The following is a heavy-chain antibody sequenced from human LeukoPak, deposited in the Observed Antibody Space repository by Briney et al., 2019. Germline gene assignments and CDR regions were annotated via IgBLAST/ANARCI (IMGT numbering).Heavy chain of an antibody. J-gene: IGHJ4*02. D-gene: IGHD3-10*01. CDR2: ISSSSSYI. Sequence: GGSLRLSCAASGFTFSSYAMNWVRQAPGKGLEWVSSISSSSSYIYYADSVKGRFTISRDNAKNSLYLQMNSLRAEDTAVYYCAREHDYYGSGSYFYWGQGTLVTVSS. CDR1: GFTFSSYA. CDR3: AREHDYYGSGSYFY. V-gene: IGHV3-21*01.